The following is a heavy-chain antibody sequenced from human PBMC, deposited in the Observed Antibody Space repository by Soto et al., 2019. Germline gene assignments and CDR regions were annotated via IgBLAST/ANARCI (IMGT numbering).Heavy chain of an antibody. CDR2: INSDGSST. CDR3: ARGGDDGTHRGADYYYGMDV. J-gene: IGHJ6*02. D-gene: IGHD3-10*01. Sequence: AGSLRLSCAASGFTFSSYWMHWVRQAQGKGLVWVSRINSDGSSTSYADSVKGRFTISRDNAKSTLYLQMNSLRAEDTAVYYCARGGDDGTHRGADYYYGMDVWGQGTTVTVSS. V-gene: IGHV3-74*01. CDR1: GFTFSSYW.